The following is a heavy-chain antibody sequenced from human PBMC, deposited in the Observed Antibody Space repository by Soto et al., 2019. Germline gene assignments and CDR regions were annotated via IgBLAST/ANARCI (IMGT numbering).Heavy chain of an antibody. CDR2: IYHSGST. J-gene: IGHJ4*02. CDR1: GGSISSGGYF. D-gene: IGHD5-12*01. Sequence: QLQLQESGSGLVKPSQTLSLTCAVSGGSISSGGYFWSWIRQPPGKGLEWIGYIYHSGSTYYNPSLKSRVTISVDRSKNQFSLKLSSVTAADTAVYYSLGGYGTSYDYWGQGTLVTVSS. V-gene: IGHV4-30-2*01. CDR3: LGGYGTSYDY.